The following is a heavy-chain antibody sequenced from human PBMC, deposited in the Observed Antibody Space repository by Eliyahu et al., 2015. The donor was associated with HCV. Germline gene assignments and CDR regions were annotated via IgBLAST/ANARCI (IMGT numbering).Heavy chain of an antibody. Sequence: EVQLVESGGGLIQPGGSLRLSCAASGFTVSSNYMSWVRQAPGKGLEWVSVIYSGGSTYYADSVKGRFTISRDNSKNTLYLQMNSLRAEDTAVYYCARDLGIANTAGDAFDIWGQGTMVTVSS. CDR2: IYSGGST. J-gene: IGHJ3*02. CDR1: GFTVSSNY. V-gene: IGHV3-53*01. CDR3: ARDLGIANTAGDAFDI. D-gene: IGHD6-13*01.